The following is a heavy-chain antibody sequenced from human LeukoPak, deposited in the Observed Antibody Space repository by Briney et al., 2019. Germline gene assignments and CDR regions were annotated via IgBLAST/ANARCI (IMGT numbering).Heavy chain of an antibody. Sequence: SETLSLTCTVSGDSISSGSYYWGWIRQPRGKGLEWIGNIFNGGSTYYNPSLKSRVTISVDTSKNQFSLKLSSVTAADTAVYYCARHSRPYYYYYMDVWGKGTTVTVSS. CDR1: GDSISSGSYY. J-gene: IGHJ6*03. V-gene: IGHV4-39*01. CDR2: IFNGGST. CDR3: ARHSRPYYYYYMDV.